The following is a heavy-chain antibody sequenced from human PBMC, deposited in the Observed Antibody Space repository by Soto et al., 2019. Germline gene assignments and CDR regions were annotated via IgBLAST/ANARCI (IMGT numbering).Heavy chain of an antibody. Sequence: ASVKVSCKASGYTFTGYYMHWVRQAPGQGLEWMGWINPNSGGTNYAQKFQGWVTMTRDTSISTAYMELSRLRSDDTAVYYCARTAGATDYYYYGMDVWGQGTTVTVSS. J-gene: IGHJ6*02. D-gene: IGHD5-12*01. CDR2: INPNSGGT. CDR3: ARTAGATDYYYYGMDV. V-gene: IGHV1-2*04. CDR1: GYTFTGYY.